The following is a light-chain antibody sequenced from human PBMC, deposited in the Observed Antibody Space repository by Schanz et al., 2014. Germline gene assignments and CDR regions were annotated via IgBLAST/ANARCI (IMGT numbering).Light chain of an antibody. J-gene: IGLJ3*02. CDR2: GNT. V-gene: IGLV1-40*01. Sequence: QSVLTQPPSVSGAPGQRVTISCTGSSSNIGAGYDVHWYQQLPGTAPKLLIYGNTNRPSGVPDRFSGSKSGNTASLTVSGLQAEDEADYYCCSYAGSTNLRFGGGTKLTVL. CDR3: CSYAGSTNLR. CDR1: SSNIGAGYD.